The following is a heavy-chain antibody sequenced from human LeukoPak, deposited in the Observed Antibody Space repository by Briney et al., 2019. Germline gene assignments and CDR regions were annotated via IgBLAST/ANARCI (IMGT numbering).Heavy chain of an antibody. V-gene: IGHV4-34*01. J-gene: IGHJ4*02. CDR2: INHSGST. Sequence: ETLSLTCAVYGGSFSGYYWSWIRQPPGKGLEWIGEINHSGSTNYNSSLKSRVTISVDTSKNQFSLQLSSVTAADTAVYYCARAAYSSSHYFDYWGQGTLVTVSS. D-gene: IGHD6-13*01. CDR3: ARAAYSSSHYFDY. CDR1: GGSFSGYY.